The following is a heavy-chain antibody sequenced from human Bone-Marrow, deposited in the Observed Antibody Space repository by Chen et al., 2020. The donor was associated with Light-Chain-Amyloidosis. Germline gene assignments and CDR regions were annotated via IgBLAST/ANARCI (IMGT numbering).Heavy chain of an antibody. CDR1: GFIFNTHA. J-gene: IGHJ3*02. V-gene: IGHV3-33*01. CDR2: IWYDGSNK. Sequence: QVRLVESGGGVVQPGRSLRLSCAASGFIFNTHAMHWVRPAPGTGLEWVAFIWYDGSNKHYLGSVKGRFTVSRDNCENALYLQMDRLRAEDTAVYYWATDPPGSGFAFHTWGQGTVVTVSS. CDR3: ATDPPGSGFAFHT. D-gene: IGHD5-12*01.